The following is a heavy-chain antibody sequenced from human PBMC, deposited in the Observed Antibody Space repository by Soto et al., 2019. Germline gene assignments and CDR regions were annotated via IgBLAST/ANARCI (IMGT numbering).Heavy chain of an antibody. CDR2: TRNRANSYTK. J-gene: IGHJ2*01. V-gene: IGHV3-72*01. D-gene: IGHD1-26*01. Sequence: EVQLVESGGGLVQPGGSLRLSRAASGFTFSAHYLDWVRRPPGKGLEWGARTRNRANSYTKEYAASGQGRFTISRDNSKDSLYLQMNRLDTEDTAVYYCTRSSGSHRYFDLWGRGTLVTVSS. CDR3: TRSSGSHRYFDL. CDR1: GFTFSAHY.